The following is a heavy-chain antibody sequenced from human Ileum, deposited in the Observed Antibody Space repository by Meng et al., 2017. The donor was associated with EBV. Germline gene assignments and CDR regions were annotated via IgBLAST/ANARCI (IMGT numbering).Heavy chain of an antibody. CDR2: MSYTGST. CDR1: NWSVSSYGYH. Sequence: DTGPGLGKPSETLSLPCSASNWSVSSYGYHWTWIRQPPGKGLEWIGYMSYTGSTNYKSTLKSRVTISVDKSKNQFSLKLSSVTAADTAVYYCARERGGGDRGIQWGQGTLLTVSS. CDR3: ARERGGGDRGIQ. D-gene: IGHD2-21*02. V-gene: IGHV4-61*08. J-gene: IGHJ4*02.